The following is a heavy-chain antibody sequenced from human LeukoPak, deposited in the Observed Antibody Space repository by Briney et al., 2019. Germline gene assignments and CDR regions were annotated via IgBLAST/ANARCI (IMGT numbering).Heavy chain of an antibody. Sequence: GASVTVSCKASGYTFTGYYIHWVRQGPGQGLEWMGWINPNSGGANYAQKFQGRVTMARDTSISTAYMELTRLNSDDTAVYYCARRAVYYYYGMDVWGQGSTVTVSS. J-gene: IGHJ6*02. CDR2: INPNSGGA. V-gene: IGHV1-2*02. D-gene: IGHD6-25*01. CDR1: GYTFTGYY. CDR3: ARRAVYYYYGMDV.